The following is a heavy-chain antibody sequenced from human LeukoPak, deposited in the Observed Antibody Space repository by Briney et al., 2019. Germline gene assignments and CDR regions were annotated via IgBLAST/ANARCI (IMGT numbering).Heavy chain of an antibody. CDR2: IYYSGST. CDR3: ARYIVSYPHDAFDI. CDR1: GGSISSCY. V-gene: IGHV4-59*01. Sequence: SETLSLTCTVSGGSISSCYWSWIRQPPGKGLEWIGYIYYSGSTSYNPSLKSRVTISVDTSKKQFSLKLSSVTAADTAFYYCARYIVSYPHDAFDIWGQGTMVTVSS. J-gene: IGHJ3*02. D-gene: IGHD1-26*01.